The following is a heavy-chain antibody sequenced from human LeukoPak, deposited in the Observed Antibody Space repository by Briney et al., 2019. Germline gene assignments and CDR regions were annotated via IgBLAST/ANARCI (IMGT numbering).Heavy chain of an antibody. CDR3: AGQTKYYSGSAGSYWGAFDL. J-gene: IGHJ3*01. CDR1: GLTFYDQA. V-gene: IGHV3-43*02. Sequence: GGSLRLSCAASGLTFYDQAMHWVRQAPGTGLEWVSLIWYDGSTYYADYVRGRFTISRDISKNSLYLEMSSLRTEDTAWYHCAGQTKYYSGSAGSYWGAFDLWGQGTMVTVSS. CDR2: IWYDGST. D-gene: IGHD3-10*01.